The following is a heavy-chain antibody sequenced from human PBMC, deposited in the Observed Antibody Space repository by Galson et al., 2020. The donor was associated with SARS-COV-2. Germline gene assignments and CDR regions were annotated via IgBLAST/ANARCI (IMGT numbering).Heavy chain of an antibody. D-gene: IGHD6-6*01. CDR2: IWYDGTNK. Sequence: GRSLRLSCAASGFTFSTYGMHWVRQAPGKGLEWVALIWYDGTNKYYADSVKGRFTISRDNSRNTVSLEMNSLRAEDTALYYCVRGEEYSSSSIFFYYYYYALDVWGHGTTVTVSS. CDR3: VRGEEYSSSSIFFYYYYYALDV. CDR1: GFTFSTYG. J-gene: IGHJ6*02. V-gene: IGHV3-33*01.